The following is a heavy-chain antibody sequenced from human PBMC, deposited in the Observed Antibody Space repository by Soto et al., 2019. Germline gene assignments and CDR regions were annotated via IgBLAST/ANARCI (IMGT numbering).Heavy chain of an antibody. CDR3: ARGAVMPDS. CDR1: GFTFDSFA. CDR2: ISASGGST. V-gene: IGHV3-23*01. Sequence: EVQLLESGGGLEQPGGSLRLSFAASGFTFDSFAMNWVRQSPGKGLEWVSAISASGGSTFYADSVKGRFTISRDSSKNTPYLQLNSLRAEDTAVYYCARGAVMPDSWGQGTLVTVSS. J-gene: IGHJ4*02. D-gene: IGHD3-16*01.